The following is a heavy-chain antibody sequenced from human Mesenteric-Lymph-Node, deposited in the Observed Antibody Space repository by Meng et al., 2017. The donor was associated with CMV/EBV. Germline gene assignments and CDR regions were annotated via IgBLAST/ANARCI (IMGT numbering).Heavy chain of an antibody. J-gene: IGHJ6*02. V-gene: IGHV3-7*03. CDR2: IKEDGTEK. Sequence: GESLKISCAASGFSVSSNYMSWVRQAPGKGLEWVANIKEDGTEKNYVDSVKGRFSISRDNAKKSLYLQMNSLRAEDTAVYYCATTTPEHYYYYGMDVWGQGTTVTVSS. CDR3: ATTTPEHYYYYGMDV. D-gene: IGHD4-11*01. CDR1: GFSVSSNY.